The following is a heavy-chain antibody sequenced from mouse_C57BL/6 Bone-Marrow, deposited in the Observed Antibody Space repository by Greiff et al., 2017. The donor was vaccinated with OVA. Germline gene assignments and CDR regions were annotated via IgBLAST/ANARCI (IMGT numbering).Heavy chain of an antibody. Sequence: EVMLVESGGDLVKPGGSLKLSCAASGFTFSSYGMSWVRQTPDKRLEWVATISSGGSYTYYPDSVKGRFTISRYNAKNTLYLQMSSLKSEDTAMYYCARHQAWFAYWGQGTLVTVSA. CDR3: ARHQAWFAY. V-gene: IGHV5-6*01. J-gene: IGHJ3*01. CDR2: ISSGGSYT. CDR1: GFTFSSYG.